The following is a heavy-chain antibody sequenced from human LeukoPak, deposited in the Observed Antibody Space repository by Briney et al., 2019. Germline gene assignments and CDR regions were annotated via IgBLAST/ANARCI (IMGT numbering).Heavy chain of an antibody. D-gene: IGHD4-23*01. CDR3: ARDWTTPGGGNSHVDS. CDR1: GGTFSTYA. Sequence: ASVKVSCKASGGTFSTYAISWVRQAPGQRLEWMGRIIPILGIANYAQKFQGRVTITADKSTTTAYMELSSLRSEDTAVYYCARDWTTPGGGNSHVDSRGQGSLVTVSS. V-gene: IGHV1-69*04. CDR2: IIPILGIA. J-gene: IGHJ4*02.